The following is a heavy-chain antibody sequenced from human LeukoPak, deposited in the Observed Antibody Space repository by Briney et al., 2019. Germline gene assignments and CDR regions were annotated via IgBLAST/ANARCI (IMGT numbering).Heavy chain of an antibody. CDR2: ISYDGSNK. CDR3: ARCDFPDYYGSGTPLGGPHY. Sequence: GGSLRLSCAASGFTFSYYGMHWVRQAPGKGLEWVAVISYDGSNKYYADSVKGRFTISRDNSKNTLYLQMNSLRAEDTAVYYCARCDFPDYYGSGTPLGGPHYWGQGTLVTVSS. J-gene: IGHJ4*02. V-gene: IGHV3-30*19. D-gene: IGHD3-10*01. CDR1: GFTFSYYG.